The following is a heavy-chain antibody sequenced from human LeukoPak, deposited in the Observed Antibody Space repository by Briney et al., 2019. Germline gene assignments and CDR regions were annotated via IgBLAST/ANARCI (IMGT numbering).Heavy chain of an antibody. D-gene: IGHD3-3*01. V-gene: IGHV3-49*04. J-gene: IGHJ5*02. CDR1: GFTFSNSA. CDR3: TRKADFWSGYYLP. CDR2: IRSKAYGGTT. Sequence: PGGSLRLSCAASGFTFSNSAMTWVRQAPGKGLEWVGFIRSKAYGGTTEYAASVKGRFTISRDDSKSIAYLQMNSLKTEDTAVYYCTRKADFWSGYYLPWGQGTLVTVSS.